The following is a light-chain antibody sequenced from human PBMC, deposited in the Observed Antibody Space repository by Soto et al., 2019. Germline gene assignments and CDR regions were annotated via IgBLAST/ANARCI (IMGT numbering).Light chain of an antibody. J-gene: IGKJ3*01. V-gene: IGKV1-9*01. CDR1: QDVSRF. CDR2: AAS. CDR3: QQLNSYVFT. Sequence: DIQLTQSPSFLSASVGDRVTISCRASQDVSRFLAWYQQKPGKAPNLLIYAASTLQSGVPSRFSGSGSGTEFTLTISSLQHEDFATYYCQQLNSYVFTFGPGTKVDIK.